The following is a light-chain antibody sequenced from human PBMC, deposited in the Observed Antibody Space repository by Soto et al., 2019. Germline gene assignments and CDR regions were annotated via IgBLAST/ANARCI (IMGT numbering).Light chain of an antibody. Sequence: EILITQSPATLSVSPGERATLSCRASQSVRSNLAWYQQKPGQATRLLIYDASTRANGIPARFSGSGSGTEFTLTISSLQSADFAVYYCQQYNTWPPITFGQGTRLEIK. CDR3: QQYNTWPPIT. CDR2: DAS. J-gene: IGKJ5*01. CDR1: QSVRSN. V-gene: IGKV3-15*01.